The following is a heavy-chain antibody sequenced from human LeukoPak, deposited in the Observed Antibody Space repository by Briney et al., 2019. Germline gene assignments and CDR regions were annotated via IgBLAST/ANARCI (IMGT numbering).Heavy chain of an antibody. CDR1: GGSFSGYY. CDR3: ARYPLFCSGGSCPKDYYYYGMDV. Sequence: PSETLSLTCAVYGGSFSGYYWSWIRQPPGKGLEWIGEINHSGSTNYNPSLKSRVTISVDTSKNQFSLKLSSVTAADTAVYYCARYPLFCSGGSCPKDYYYYGMDVWGQGTTVTVSS. D-gene: IGHD2-15*01. J-gene: IGHJ6*02. V-gene: IGHV4-34*01. CDR2: INHSGST.